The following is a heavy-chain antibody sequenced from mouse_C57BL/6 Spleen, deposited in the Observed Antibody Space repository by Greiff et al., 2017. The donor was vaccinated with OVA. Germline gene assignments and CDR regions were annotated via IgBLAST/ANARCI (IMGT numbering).Heavy chain of an antibody. J-gene: IGHJ4*01. CDR1: GFTFSSYA. D-gene: IGHD1-1*01. Sequence: EVKLMESGEGLVKPGGSLKLSCAASGFTFSSYAMSWVRQTPEKRLEWVAYISSGGDYTYYADTVKGRFTISRDNARNTLYLQMSSLKSEDTAMDYCTREYYYQYAMDYWGQGTSVTVSS. CDR3: TREYYYQYAMDY. V-gene: IGHV5-9-1*02. CDR2: ISSGGDYT.